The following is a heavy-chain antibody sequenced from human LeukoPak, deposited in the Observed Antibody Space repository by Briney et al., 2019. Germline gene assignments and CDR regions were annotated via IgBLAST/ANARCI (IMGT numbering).Heavy chain of an antibody. D-gene: IGHD3-22*01. CDR1: GDSINSLDL. Sequence: SETLSLTCTVSGDSINSLDLWSWVRQPPGKGLEWIGEIYHSGSTNYNPSLKSRVTISVDKSKNQFSLKLSSVTAADTAVYYCARFSDDYYDSGEPPVFDIWGQGTMVTVSS. CDR3: ARFSDDYYDSGEPPVFDI. CDR2: IYHSGST. V-gene: IGHV4-4*02. J-gene: IGHJ3*02.